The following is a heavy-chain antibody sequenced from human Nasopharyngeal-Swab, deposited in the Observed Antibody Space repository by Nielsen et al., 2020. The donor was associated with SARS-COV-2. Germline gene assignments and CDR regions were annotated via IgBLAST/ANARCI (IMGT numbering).Heavy chain of an antibody. CDR2: INSVSSIT. D-gene: IGHD2-8*02. CDR3: ARGTPGIPGVDY. Sequence: VRQAPGKGLEWISYINSVSSITDYADSVKGRFTISRDNSKNTVYLQLGSLTAEDMAVYFCARGTPGIPGVDYWGQGTLVTVSS. V-gene: IGHV3-48*01. J-gene: IGHJ4*02.